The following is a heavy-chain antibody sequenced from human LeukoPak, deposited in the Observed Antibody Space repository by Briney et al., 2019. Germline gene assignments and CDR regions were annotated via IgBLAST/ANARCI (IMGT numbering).Heavy chain of an antibody. D-gene: IGHD6-13*01. CDR2: IRSKAYGGTT. Sequence: GGSLRLSCTASGFTFGDCAMSWFRQAPGKGLEWVGFIRSKAYGGTTEYAASVKGRFTISRDDSKSIAYLQMNSLRAEDTAVYYCARDRLFFTDDRGIAAAGTGDYWGQGTLVTVSS. J-gene: IGHJ4*02. CDR1: GFTFGDCA. CDR3: ARDRLFFTDDRGIAAAGTGDY. V-gene: IGHV3-49*03.